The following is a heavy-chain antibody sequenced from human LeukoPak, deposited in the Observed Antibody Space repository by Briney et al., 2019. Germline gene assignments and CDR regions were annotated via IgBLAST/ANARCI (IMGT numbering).Heavy chain of an antibody. CDR1: GYSISSGAY. CDR2: IYHDGST. CDR3: ARDSPMVRGIIFYY. Sequence: SETLSLTCAVSGYSISSGAYRGWIRQPPGKGLQWIGCIYHDGSTYYNPSLKSRVTISVDTSKNQFSLNLSSVTAADTAVYYCARDSPMVRGIIFYYWGQGTLVTVSS. V-gene: IGHV4-38-2*02. D-gene: IGHD3-10*01. J-gene: IGHJ4*02.